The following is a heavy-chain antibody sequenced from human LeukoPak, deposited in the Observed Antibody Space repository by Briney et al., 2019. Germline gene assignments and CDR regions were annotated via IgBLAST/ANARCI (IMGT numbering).Heavy chain of an antibody. CDR3: ARAPGGSPNTLDY. CDR2: ISPNSGGT. Sequence: ASVKVSCKSSGYSFTGHFVHWVRQAPGQGLEWMGWISPNSGGTHYAQKFQGRVTITSDTSISTAYMDLSSLRSEDTAVYYCARAPGGSPNTLDYWGQGTLVTVSS. V-gene: IGHV1-2*02. CDR1: GYSFTGHF. J-gene: IGHJ4*02. D-gene: IGHD1-26*01.